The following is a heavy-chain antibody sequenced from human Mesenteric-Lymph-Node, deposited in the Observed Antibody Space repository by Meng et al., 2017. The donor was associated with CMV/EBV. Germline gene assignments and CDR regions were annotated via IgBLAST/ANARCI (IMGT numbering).Heavy chain of an antibody. Sequence: ASVKVSCKASEYTFTDYYLHWVRQAPGQGLEWMGWIHPNSGATNYAQKFQDRVTLTRDTSISTAYMDLSRLRSDDTAVYYCARGVGAGAIFGVVIKRGWFDPWGQGTLVTVSS. J-gene: IGHJ5*02. V-gene: IGHV1-2*02. CDR1: EYTFTDYY. D-gene: IGHD3-3*01. CDR3: ARGVGAGAIFGVVIKRGWFDP. CDR2: IHPNSGAT.